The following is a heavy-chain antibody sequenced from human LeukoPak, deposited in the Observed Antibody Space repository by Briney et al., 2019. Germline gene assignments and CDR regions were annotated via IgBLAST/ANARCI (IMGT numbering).Heavy chain of an antibody. CDR2: IYPGDSDT. D-gene: IGHD3-22*01. V-gene: IGHV5-51*01. CDR1: GYSFTSYW. Sequence: VESLKISCKGSGYSFTSYWIGWVRQMPGKGLEWMGIIYPGDSDTRYSPSFQGQVTISADKSISTAYLQWSSLKASDAAMYYCARRGYYDSSGYYYYFDYRGQGTLVTVSS. CDR3: ARRGYYDSSGYYYYFDY. J-gene: IGHJ4*02.